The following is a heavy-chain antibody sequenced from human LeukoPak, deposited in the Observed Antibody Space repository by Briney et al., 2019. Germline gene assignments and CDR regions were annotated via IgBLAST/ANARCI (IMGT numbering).Heavy chain of an antibody. Sequence: SETLSLTCTVSGGSISSSSYYWGWIRQPPGKGLEWIGSIYYSGSTYYNPSLKSRVTISVDTSKNQFSLKLSSVTAADTAVYYCASVVDPEKTYYFDYSGQGTLVTVSS. D-gene: IGHD5-12*01. J-gene: IGHJ4*02. CDR1: GGSISSSSYY. CDR3: ASVVDPEKTYYFDY. V-gene: IGHV4-39*07. CDR2: IYYSGST.